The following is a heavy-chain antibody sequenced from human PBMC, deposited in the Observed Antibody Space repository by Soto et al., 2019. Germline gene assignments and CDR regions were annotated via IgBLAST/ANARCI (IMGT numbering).Heavy chain of an antibody. D-gene: IGHD6-19*01. Sequence: EVQLLESGGALVQLGGSRRLSCAAPGLTFSSFVMSWVRQAPGRGLEWVSAISGSVGSTFYADSVKGGFSTSRDNSKNNLYLERNSVRAEDTALYYCAKEALVAVADFDYWGQGTLVTVSS. V-gene: IGHV3-23*01. J-gene: IGHJ4*02. CDR3: AKEALVAVADFDY. CDR1: GLTFSSFV. CDR2: ISGSVGST.